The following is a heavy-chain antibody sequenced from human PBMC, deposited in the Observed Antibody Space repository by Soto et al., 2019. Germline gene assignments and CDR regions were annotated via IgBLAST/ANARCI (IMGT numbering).Heavy chain of an antibody. V-gene: IGHV3-30*03. Sequence: QVQLVESGGGVVQPGRSLRLSCAASGFTFSSYGMHWVRQAPGKGLEWVAVISYDGSNKYYADSVKGRFTISRDNSKNTLYLQMNSLRAEATAVSYCARGDTSFDYWGQGTLVTVSS. D-gene: IGHD3-16*01. CDR3: ARGDTSFDY. CDR2: ISYDGSNK. J-gene: IGHJ4*02. CDR1: GFTFSSYG.